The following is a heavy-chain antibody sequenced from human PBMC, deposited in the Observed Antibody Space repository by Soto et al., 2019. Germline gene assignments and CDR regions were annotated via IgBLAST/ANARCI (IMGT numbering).Heavy chain of an antibody. CDR1: GGSISSYY. J-gene: IGHJ4*02. CDR3: ARTSGYDGNFDY. D-gene: IGHD5-12*01. V-gene: IGHV4-59*01. Sequence: QVQLQASGPGLVNPSETLSLTCTVSGGSISSYYWSWIRQPPGKGLEWIGYLYYSWSTNYNPALKIRVTISVDTSENQFSLKLSSVTAADTAVDYGARTSGYDGNFDYWGQGTLVTVSS. CDR2: LYYSWST.